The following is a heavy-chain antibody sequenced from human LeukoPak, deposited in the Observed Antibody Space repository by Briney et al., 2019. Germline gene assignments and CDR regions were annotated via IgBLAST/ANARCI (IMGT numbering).Heavy chain of an antibody. D-gene: IGHD3-10*02. CDR2: ISAYNDNT. CDR1: GYTFTSYG. CDR3: ARDCCSGSYRFDY. V-gene: IGHV1-18*04. J-gene: IGHJ4*02. Sequence: GASVTLSCNGAGYTFTSYGSSWGRRGPGPGREGMGWISAYNDNTNYAHKLQGRGTMTTYTSTSTASMELRSLRSDDTAVYYCARDCCSGSYRFDYWGQGTLVTVSS.